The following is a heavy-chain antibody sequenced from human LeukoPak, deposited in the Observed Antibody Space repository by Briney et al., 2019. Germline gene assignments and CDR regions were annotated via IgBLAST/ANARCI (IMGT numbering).Heavy chain of an antibody. CDR1: GFTFSSYA. D-gene: IGHD3-10*01. Sequence: GGSLRLSCAASGFTFSSYAMSWVRQAPGKGLEWVSDISGSGGSTYYADSVKGRFTISRDNSKNTLYLQMNSLRAEDTAVYYCAKDRTGGSGSYYYYSYGMDVWGQGTTVTVSS. J-gene: IGHJ6*02. CDR3: AKDRTGGSGSYYYYSYGMDV. CDR2: ISGSGGST. V-gene: IGHV3-23*01.